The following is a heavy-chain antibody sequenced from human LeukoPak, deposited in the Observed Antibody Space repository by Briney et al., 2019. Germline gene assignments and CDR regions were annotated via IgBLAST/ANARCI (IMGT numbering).Heavy chain of an antibody. CDR1: GFTFDDYT. CDR3: ARERQLERLAFGKEGSAFDY. J-gene: IGHJ4*02. CDR2: ISSSRSYK. D-gene: IGHD1-1*01. Sequence: PGGSLRLSRAASGFTFDDYTMHWVRQTPGKGGGGVSSISSSRSYKYYAASVKGRFTISRDNAKNSLYLQMNRLRAEDTAVYYCARERQLERLAFGKEGSAFDYWGQGTLVTVSS. V-gene: IGHV3-21*01.